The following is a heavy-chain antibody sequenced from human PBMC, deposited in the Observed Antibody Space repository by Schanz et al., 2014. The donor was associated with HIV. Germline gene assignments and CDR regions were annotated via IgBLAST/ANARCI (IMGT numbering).Heavy chain of an antibody. CDR1: GFTFNSYG. V-gene: IGHV3-33*05. CDR3: ANQRYSGTYRPFDY. CDR2: ISYDGRNK. J-gene: IGHJ4*02. Sequence: QVQLVESGGGVVQPGRSLRLSCAASGFTFNSYGMHWVRQAPGKGLEWVSVISYDGRNKYYANSVKGRFTISRDNSKNTVYLQAKSLRPEDTAVYYCANQRYSGTYRPFDYWGRGTLVTVSS. D-gene: IGHD1-26*01.